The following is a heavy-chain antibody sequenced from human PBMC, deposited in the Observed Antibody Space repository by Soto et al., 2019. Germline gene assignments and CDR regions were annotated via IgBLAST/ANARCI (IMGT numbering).Heavy chain of an antibody. CDR1: GFSFSTYW. J-gene: IGHJ4*02. CDR3: TRVGFCDGDCPPFDY. CDR2: INRGGYNT. D-gene: IGHD2-21*02. V-gene: IGHV3-74*01. Sequence: GGSLRLSCAASGFSFSTYWMHWVRQAPGKGLEWVARINRGGYNTNYADSVSGRFTISRDNAKNTLYLQMDSLRAEDTAVYFCTRVGFCDGDCPPFDYWGQGTLVTVSS.